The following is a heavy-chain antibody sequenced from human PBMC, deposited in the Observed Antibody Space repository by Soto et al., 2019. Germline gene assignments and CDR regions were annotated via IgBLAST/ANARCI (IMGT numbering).Heavy chain of an antibody. V-gene: IGHV1-18*01. CDR3: ARERGNYMYFDY. D-gene: IGHD1-7*01. J-gene: IGHJ4*02. CDR2: VNTYKGNT. Sequence: QVQLVQSGAEVKKPGASVKVSCKASGYSFTDYGFTWLRQAPGQGLEWMGWVNTYKGNTNYAQKFQGRVTMTTDTSPSTAYMELRGLRSDDTALYSCARERGNYMYFDYWGQGTLVTVSS. CDR1: GYSFTDYG.